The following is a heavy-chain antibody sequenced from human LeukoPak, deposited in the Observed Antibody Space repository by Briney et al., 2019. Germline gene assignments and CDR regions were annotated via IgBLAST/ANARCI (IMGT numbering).Heavy chain of an antibody. CDR2: INSEGSST. CDR3: ARDFGHCSSTSCFYFDY. Sequence: GGSLRLSCAASGFTFSSYWMHWVRQAPGKGLVWVSRINSEGSSTSYADSVKGRFTTSRDNAKNTLYLQMNSLRAEDTAVYYCARDFGHCSSTSCFYFDYWGQGTLVTVSS. V-gene: IGHV3-74*01. D-gene: IGHD2-2*01. CDR1: GFTFSSYW. J-gene: IGHJ4*02.